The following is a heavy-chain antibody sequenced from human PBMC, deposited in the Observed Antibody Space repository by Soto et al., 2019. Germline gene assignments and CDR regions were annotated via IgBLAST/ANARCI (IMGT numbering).Heavy chain of an antibody. CDR2: ISTDGSTR. D-gene: IGHD4-17*01. CDR1: GFNFSSYW. V-gene: IGHV3-74*01. CDR3: YGRLGD. J-gene: IGHJ4*02. Sequence: EVQLVESGGELVQPGGSLRLSCAASGFNFSSYWMHWVRQTPEKGLNWVSRISTDGSTRSYVDFVKGRFTISRDNAKNTLYLQMDSLRDDDTGLYYCYGRLGDWGQGTLVTVSS.